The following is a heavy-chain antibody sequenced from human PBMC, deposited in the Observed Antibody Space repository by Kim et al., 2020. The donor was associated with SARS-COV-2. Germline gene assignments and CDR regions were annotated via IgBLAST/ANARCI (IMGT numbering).Heavy chain of an antibody. Sequence: YADYVKGRFSISRDNAKNTLYLQMNSLRGEDTAVYYCTRSPNWGQAFDIWGQGTMIIVSS. CDR3: TRSPNWGQAFDI. V-gene: IGHV3-74*01. D-gene: IGHD7-27*01. J-gene: IGHJ3*02.